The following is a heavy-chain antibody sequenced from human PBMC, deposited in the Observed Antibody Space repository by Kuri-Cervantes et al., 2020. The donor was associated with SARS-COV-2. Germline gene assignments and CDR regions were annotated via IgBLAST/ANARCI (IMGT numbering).Heavy chain of an antibody. V-gene: IGHV3-23*01. J-gene: IGHJ4*02. CDR3: AKTDVGWGANFDY. D-gene: IGHD1-26*01. CDR2: ISGGGSKI. Sequence: GESLKISCADSGFTFSKYPMTWVRQPPGKGLEWVSTISGGGSKIFYADSVKGRFIISRDNSKNTLYLQMNSLRAEDTAVYFCAKTDVGWGANFDYWGQGTLVTVSS. CDR1: GFTFSKYP.